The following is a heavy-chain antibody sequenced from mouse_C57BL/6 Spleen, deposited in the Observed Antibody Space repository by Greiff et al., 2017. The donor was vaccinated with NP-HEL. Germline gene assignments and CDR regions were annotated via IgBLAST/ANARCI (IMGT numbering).Heavy chain of an antibody. CDR2: ISHSDSDT. CDR1: GYTFTSYW. V-gene: IGHV1-74*01. Sequence: QVQLQHPLAELVKGGASVKVSCKASGYTFTSYWMHWVKQRPGQGLEWIGRISHSDSDTNYNQKFKGKATLTVDKSSSTAYMQLSSLTSEDSAVYYCAIRHITTVVATDYWGQGTTLTVSS. CDR3: AIRHITTVVATDY. J-gene: IGHJ2*01. D-gene: IGHD1-1*01.